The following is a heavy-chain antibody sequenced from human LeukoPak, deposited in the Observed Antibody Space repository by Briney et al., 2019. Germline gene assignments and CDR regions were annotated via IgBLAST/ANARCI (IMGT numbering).Heavy chain of an antibody. CDR2: IYYSGST. Sequence: SETLSLTCTVSGGSISSYYWSWIRQPPGKGLEWIGYIYYSGSTNYNPSLKSRVTISVDTSKNQFSLKLSSVTAADTAVYYCARVEPSWTSAFDYLGQGTLVTVSS. CDR3: ARVEPSWTSAFDY. CDR1: GGSISSYY. V-gene: IGHV4-59*08. J-gene: IGHJ4*02. D-gene: IGHD1-14*01.